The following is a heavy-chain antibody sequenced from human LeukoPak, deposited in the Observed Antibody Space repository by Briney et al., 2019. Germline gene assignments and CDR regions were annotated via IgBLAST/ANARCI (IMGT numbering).Heavy chain of an antibody. Sequence: PSETLSLTCTVSNVSISSSFYYWGWIRQPPGKGLEWIVTISYSGSAYYNPSLKSRVVISVDTPKNQFSLKLSSVTAADTAVYYCARTLRNQFAGFDPWGQGTLVTVSS. CDR3: ARTLRNQFAGFDP. J-gene: IGHJ5*02. CDR2: ISYSGSA. D-gene: IGHD3-10*01. V-gene: IGHV4-39*07. CDR1: NVSISSSFYY.